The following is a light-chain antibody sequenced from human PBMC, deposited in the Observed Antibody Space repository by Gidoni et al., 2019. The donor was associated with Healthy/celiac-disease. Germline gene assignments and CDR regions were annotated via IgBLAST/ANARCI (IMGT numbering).Light chain of an antibody. J-gene: IGKJ4*01. Sequence: DIQMTQSPSTLSAAVGDRVTITCRASQSISSWLAWYQQKPGKAPTLLIYTASSLESGVPSRFSGSGSGTEFTLTISSLQPDDFATYYCQQYNSYSPLTFGGGTKVELK. CDR3: QQYNSYSPLT. CDR2: TAS. V-gene: IGKV1-5*03. CDR1: QSISSW.